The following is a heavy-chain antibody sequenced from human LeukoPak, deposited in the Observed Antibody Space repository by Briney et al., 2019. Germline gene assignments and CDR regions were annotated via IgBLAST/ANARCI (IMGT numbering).Heavy chain of an antibody. Sequence: GGSLRLSCAVYGFTSSSHWMNWVRQAPGKGLEWVASIKEDGSEEYYVGSVKGRFSISRDNAKNTLYLQMNSLRVEDTAVYYCASHGTGIAAADYWGRGTLVTVSS. J-gene: IGHJ4*02. CDR1: GFTSSSHW. CDR2: IKEDGSEE. D-gene: IGHD6-13*01. CDR3: ASHGTGIAAADY. V-gene: IGHV3-7*02.